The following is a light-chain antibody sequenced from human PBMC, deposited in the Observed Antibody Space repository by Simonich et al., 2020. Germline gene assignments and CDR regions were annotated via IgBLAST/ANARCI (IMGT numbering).Light chain of an antibody. CDR3: CSYAGSRV. Sequence: QSALTQPRSVSGSPGQSVTISCTGTSSDVGGYNYVSWYQPHPGKAPKLMIYDVSKRPSGVPDRFSGSKSGNTASLTISGLQAEDEADYYCCSYAGSRVFGGGTKLTVL. CDR1: SSDVGGYNY. V-gene: IGLV2-11*01. J-gene: IGLJ3*02. CDR2: DVS.